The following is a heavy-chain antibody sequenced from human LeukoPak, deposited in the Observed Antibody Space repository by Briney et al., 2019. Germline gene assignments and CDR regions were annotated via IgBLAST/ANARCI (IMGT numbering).Heavy chain of an antibody. CDR2: INPSGGST. V-gene: IGHV1-46*01. CDR3: ARADSSGWYRGYYGMDV. J-gene: IGHJ6*02. Sequence: ASVKVSCKASGYTFTSYYMHWVRQAPGQGLEWMGIINPSGGSTSYAQKFQGRVTVTRDTSTSTVYMELSSLRSEDTAVYYCARADSSGWYRGYYGMDVWGQGTTVTVSS. CDR1: GYTFTSYY. D-gene: IGHD6-19*01.